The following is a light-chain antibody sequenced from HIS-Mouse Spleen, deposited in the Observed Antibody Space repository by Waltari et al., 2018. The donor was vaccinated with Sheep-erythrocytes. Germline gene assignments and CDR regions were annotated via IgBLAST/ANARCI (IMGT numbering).Light chain of an antibody. V-gene: IGLV2-11*01. J-gene: IGLJ1*01. CDR1: SSDVCGYNY. CDR2: HVS. Sequence: QSALTQPRSVSGSPGQSVTISCTGTSSDVCGYNYVHWYQQHPGKTPKLMLVHVSKRPSGVLDVFSGSKSGNMAPLTISGLQAEDEADYYCCSYAGSYNHVFATGTKVTVL. CDR3: CSYAGSYNHV.